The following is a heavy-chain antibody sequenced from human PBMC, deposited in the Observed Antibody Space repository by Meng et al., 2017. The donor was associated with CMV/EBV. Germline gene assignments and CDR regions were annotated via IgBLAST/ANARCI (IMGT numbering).Heavy chain of an antibody. D-gene: IGHD2-2*01. CDR2: MNPNSGNT. CDR3: ARGRGVIPAAFVQDWFDP. CDR1: GYTFTSYD. Sequence: ASVKVSCKASGYTFTSYDINWVRQATGQGLEWMGWMNPNSGNTGYAQKFQGRVTMTRNTSISTAYMGLRSLRTEDTAVYYCARGRGVIPAAFVQDWFDPWGQGTLVTVSS. V-gene: IGHV1-8*01. J-gene: IGHJ5*02.